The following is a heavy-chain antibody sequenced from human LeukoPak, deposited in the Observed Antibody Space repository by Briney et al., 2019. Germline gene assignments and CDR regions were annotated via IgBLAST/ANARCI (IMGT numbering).Heavy chain of an antibody. CDR2: ISGSGGST. Sequence: PGGSLRLSCTASGFTFSTYGMSWVRQAPGKGLEWVSSISGSGGSTYYADSVKGRFTISRDNSKNTLYLQMNSLTADDTAVYYCARTSIIRHWGQGTLVTVSS. CDR1: GFTFSTYG. J-gene: IGHJ4*02. CDR3: ARTSIIRH. V-gene: IGHV3-23*01. D-gene: IGHD5-12*01.